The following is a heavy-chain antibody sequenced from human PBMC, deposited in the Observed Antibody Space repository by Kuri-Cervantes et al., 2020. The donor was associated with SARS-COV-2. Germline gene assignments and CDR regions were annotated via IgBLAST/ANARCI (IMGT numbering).Heavy chain of an antibody. J-gene: IGHJ4*02. V-gene: IGHV3-48*01. CDR3: ARGPVIVGDTRRRVLDY. CDR2: ISSSSSTI. Sequence: GGSLRLSCAASGFTFSSYSMNWVRQAPGKGLEWVSYISSSSSTIYYADSVRGRFTISRDNAKNSLYLQMNSLRAEDTAVYYCARGPVIVGDTRRRVLDYWGQGTLVTVSS. D-gene: IGHD1-26*01. CDR1: GFTFSSYS.